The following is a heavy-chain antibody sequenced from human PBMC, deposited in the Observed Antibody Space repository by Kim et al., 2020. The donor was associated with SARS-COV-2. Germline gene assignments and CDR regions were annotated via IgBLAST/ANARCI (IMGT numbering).Heavy chain of an antibody. J-gene: IGHJ4*02. CDR2: IYPGDSDT. CDR3: ARHGGVVVTAPIDY. D-gene: IGHD2-21*02. V-gene: IGHV5-51*01. Sequence: GESLKISCKGSGYRFTSYWIGWVRQMSGRGLEWMGIIYPGDSDTRYSPSFQGKVTISADKSISTAYLQWSSLKASDTAMYYCARHGGVVVTAPIDYWGQGTLVTVSS. CDR1: GYRFTSYW.